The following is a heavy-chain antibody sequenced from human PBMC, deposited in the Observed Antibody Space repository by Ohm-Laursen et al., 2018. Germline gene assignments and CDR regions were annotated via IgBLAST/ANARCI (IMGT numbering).Heavy chain of an antibody. CDR2: IDWDDDK. V-gene: IGHV2-70*11. CDR1: GFSLSTSGMC. D-gene: IGHD6-13*01. J-gene: IGHJ4*02. Sequence: PTQTLTLTFTFSGFSLSTSGMCVSWIRQPPGKALEWLARIDWDDDKSYSTSLKTRLTISKDTSKNQVVLTVTNMDPVDTATYYCARIRRYSSSWFYFDYWGQGTLVTVSS. CDR3: ARIRRYSSSWFYFDY.